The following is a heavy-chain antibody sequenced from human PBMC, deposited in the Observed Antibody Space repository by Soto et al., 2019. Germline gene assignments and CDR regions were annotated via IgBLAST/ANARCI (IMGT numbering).Heavy chain of an antibody. CDR3: ARPTNYGSGSSNWFGP. CDR2: INHSGST. CDR1: GGSFSGYY. J-gene: IGHJ5*02. Sequence: SETLSLTCAVYGGSFSGYYWSWIRQPPAKGLEWIGEINHSGSTNYNPSLKSRVTISVDTSKNQFSLKLSSVTAADTAVYYCARPTNYGSGSSNWFGPWGQGTLVTVSS. V-gene: IGHV4-34*01. D-gene: IGHD3-10*01.